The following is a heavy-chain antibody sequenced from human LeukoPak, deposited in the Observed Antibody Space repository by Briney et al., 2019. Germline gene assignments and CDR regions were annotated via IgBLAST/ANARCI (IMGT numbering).Heavy chain of an antibody. CDR2: IYYSGST. J-gene: IGHJ5*02. CDR3: ARVAVTRNWFDP. V-gene: IGHV4-59*01. CDR1: GGYISSYY. Sequence: SETLSLTCTVSGGYISSYYWSWIRQPPGKGLEWIGYIYYSGSTNYNPSLKSRVTISVDTSKNQFSLKLSSVTAADTAVYYCARVAVTRNWFDPWGQGTLVTVSS. D-gene: IGHD4-17*01.